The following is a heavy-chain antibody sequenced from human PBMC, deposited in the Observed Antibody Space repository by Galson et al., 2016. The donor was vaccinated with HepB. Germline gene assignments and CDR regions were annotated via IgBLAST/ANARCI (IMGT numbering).Heavy chain of an antibody. D-gene: IGHD3-9*01. CDR3: TRHSSLGAFRYFGIFGS. Sequence: SLRLSCAISGINITTHWMHWVRQGPGKGLLWLSRISPDGIITTYVDSVKGRFTVSRDTSKNQFSLRLTSVTAADTAVYYCTRHSSLGAFRYFGIFGSWGQGMLVTVSS. J-gene: IGHJ4*02. CDR2: ISPDGIIT. CDR1: GINITTHW. V-gene: IGHV3-74*01.